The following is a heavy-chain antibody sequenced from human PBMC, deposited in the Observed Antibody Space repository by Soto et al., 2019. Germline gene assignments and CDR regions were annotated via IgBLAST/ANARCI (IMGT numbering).Heavy chain of an antibody. Sequence: SETLSLTCIVSGGSISSYYWSWIRQPPGRGLEWIGYIYYSGSTNYNPSLKSRVTISVDRSKNQFSLKLSSVTAADTAVYYCARVRYDSSGFLFDYWGQGTMVTVSS. D-gene: IGHD3-22*01. CDR3: ARVRYDSSGFLFDY. CDR2: IYYSGST. J-gene: IGHJ4*02. V-gene: IGHV4-59*01. CDR1: GGSISSYY.